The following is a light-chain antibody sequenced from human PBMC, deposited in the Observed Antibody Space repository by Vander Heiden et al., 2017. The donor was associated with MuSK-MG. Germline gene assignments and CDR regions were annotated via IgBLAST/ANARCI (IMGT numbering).Light chain of an antibody. CDR2: GAS. J-gene: IGKJ4*02. V-gene: IGKV1-39*01. Sequence: IKMTQSPSSLSASLGDRVTITCRASQSISSYLNWYQQKPGKAPKLLIYGASSLQSGVPSRFSGSGSGTDFTLTISSLQPEDFAIYYCQQSYSTLARTFGGGTKVEIK. CDR3: QQSYSTLART. CDR1: QSISSY.